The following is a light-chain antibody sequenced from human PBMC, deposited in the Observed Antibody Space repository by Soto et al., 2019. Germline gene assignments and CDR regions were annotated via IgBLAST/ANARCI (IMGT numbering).Light chain of an antibody. CDR2: GAS. J-gene: IGKJ5*01. V-gene: IGKV3-15*01. Sequence: EIVMTQSPATLSVSPGERATLSCRASQNIGNNLAWYQHKPGQAPRLLVYGASTRTTGIPARFSGSGSGTDFTLTIGSLQSEDFAVYYCQQYNKWPSITFGQGTRLEIK. CDR1: QNIGNN. CDR3: QQYNKWPSIT.